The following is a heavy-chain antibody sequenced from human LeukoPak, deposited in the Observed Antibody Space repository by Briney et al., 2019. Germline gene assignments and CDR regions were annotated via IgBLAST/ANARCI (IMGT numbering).Heavy chain of an antibody. J-gene: IGHJ4*02. CDR2: IRYDGSNR. Sequence: GGSLRLSCAASGYTFGDYGMSWVRQAPGKGLEWVAFIRYDGSNRYYADSVKGRFTISRDNSKNTLYLQMNSLRVEDTAVYYCAKGGRITMLRGVQRDHYFDYWGQGTLVTVSS. D-gene: IGHD3-10*01. CDR1: GYTFGDYG. CDR3: AKGGRITMLRGVQRDHYFDY. V-gene: IGHV3-30*02.